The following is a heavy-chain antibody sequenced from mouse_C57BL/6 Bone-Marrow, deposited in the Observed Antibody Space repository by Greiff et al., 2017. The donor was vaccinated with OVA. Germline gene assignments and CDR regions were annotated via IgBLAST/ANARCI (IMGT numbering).Heavy chain of an antibody. Sequence: EVKLVESGGGLVKPGGSLKLSCAASGFTFSSYAMSWVRQTPEKRLEWVATISDGGSYTYYPDKVKGRFTISRDNAKNNLYLQMSHLKSEDTAMYYCAREKGSYYYGSAWFAYWGQGTLVTVSA. CDR3: AREKGSYYYGSAWFAY. CDR1: GFTFSSYA. D-gene: IGHD1-1*01. V-gene: IGHV5-4*01. CDR2: ISDGGSYT. J-gene: IGHJ3*01.